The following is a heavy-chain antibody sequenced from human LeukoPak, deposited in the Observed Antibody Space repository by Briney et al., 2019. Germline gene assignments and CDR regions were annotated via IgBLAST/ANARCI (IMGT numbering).Heavy chain of an antibody. CDR3: ARDDCSSTSCSRDFDY. J-gene: IGHJ4*02. V-gene: IGHV1-2*06. D-gene: IGHD2-2*01. CDR1: GYTFTSYY. Sequence: ASVQVFCKASGYTFTSYYMHWVRQAPGQGLEGMGRINPNSGGTNYAQKFQGRVTLTRDTSISTAYMELSRLRSDDTAVYYCARDDCSSTSCSRDFDYWAREPWSPSPQ. CDR2: INPNSGGT.